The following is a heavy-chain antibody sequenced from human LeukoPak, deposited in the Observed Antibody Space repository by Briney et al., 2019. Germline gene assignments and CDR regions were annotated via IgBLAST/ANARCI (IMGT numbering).Heavy chain of an antibody. CDR2: ISSSSSTI. Sequence: PGGSLRLSCAASGFTFSSYSMNWVRQAPGKGLEWVSYISSSSSTIYYADSVKGRFTISRDNAKNSLYLQMNSLRAEDTAVYYCARGLWGEWLVLHYWGQGTLVTVSS. V-gene: IGHV3-48*01. CDR1: GFTFSSYS. J-gene: IGHJ4*02. CDR3: ARGLWGEWLVLHY. D-gene: IGHD6-19*01.